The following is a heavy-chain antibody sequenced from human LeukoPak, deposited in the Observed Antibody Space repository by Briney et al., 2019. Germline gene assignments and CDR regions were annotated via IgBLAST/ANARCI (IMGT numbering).Heavy chain of an antibody. CDR2: IYAGGST. V-gene: IGHV3-53*01. D-gene: IGHD3-10*01. Sequence: PGGSLRLSCAASGFTVSSNYVSWVRQASGKGLEWVSVIYAGGSTYYADSVKGRFTISRDNSKNTVYLQMNNLRAEDTAVYYCARSKAYYYGSPGDYFDYWGQGSLVTVSS. J-gene: IGHJ4*02. CDR3: ARSKAYYYGSPGDYFDY. CDR1: GFTVSSNY.